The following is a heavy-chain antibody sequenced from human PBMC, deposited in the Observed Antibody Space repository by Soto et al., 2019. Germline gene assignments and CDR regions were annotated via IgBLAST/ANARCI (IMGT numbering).Heavy chain of an antibody. D-gene: IGHD5-18*01. CDR2: IWYDGSNK. CDR1: GFTFSSYG. V-gene: IGHV3-33*01. Sequence: QVQLVESGGGVVQPGRSLRLSCAASGFTFSSYGMHWVRQAPGKGLEWVAVIWYDGSNKYYADSVKGRFTISRDNSKNTLYLQMNSLRAEDTAVYYCARTARYSPYYFDCWGQGTLVTVSS. CDR3: ARTARYSPYYFDC. J-gene: IGHJ4*02.